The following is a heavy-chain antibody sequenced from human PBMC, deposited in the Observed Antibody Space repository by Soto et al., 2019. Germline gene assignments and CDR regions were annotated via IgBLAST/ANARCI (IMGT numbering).Heavy chain of an antibody. J-gene: IGHJ4*02. V-gene: IGHV4-34*01. CDR3: ARDKITGLFDY. CDR1: DGSFSGYY. D-gene: IGHD2-8*02. CDR2: INHSGNT. Sequence: SETLSLTCAVYDGSFSGYYWTWIRQPPGTGLEWIGEINHSGNTNYNPSLKSRVTISVDTSKNQFSLKLTSVTAADTAVYYCARDKITGLFDYWGQGTLVTVSS.